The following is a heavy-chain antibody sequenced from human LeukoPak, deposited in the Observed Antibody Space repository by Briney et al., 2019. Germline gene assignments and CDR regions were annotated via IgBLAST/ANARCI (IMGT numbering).Heavy chain of an antibody. CDR1: GGSISSYY. CDR2: IYYSGNT. D-gene: IGHD3-10*01. Sequence: PSETLSLTCTVSGGSISSYYWSWIRQPPGKRLEWIGYIYYSGNTNYNPSLKSRVAISIDTSKNQFSLRLSSVTAADTAVYYCARAGDGNFDYWGQGTLVTVSS. J-gene: IGHJ4*02. CDR3: ARAGDGNFDY. V-gene: IGHV4-59*01.